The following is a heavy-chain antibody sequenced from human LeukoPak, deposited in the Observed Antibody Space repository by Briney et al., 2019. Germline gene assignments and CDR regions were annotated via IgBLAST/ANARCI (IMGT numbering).Heavy chain of an antibody. CDR2: ISAYNGNT. CDR1: GYTFTSYG. J-gene: IGHJ5*02. V-gene: IGHV1-18*01. D-gene: IGHD3-3*02. CDR3: ARVASNWFDP. Sequence: ASVTVSYKASGYTFTSYGIRWVRQAPGQGLEWMGWISAYNGNTNYAQKLQGRVTMTTDTSTSTAYMELRSLRSDDTAVYYCARVASNWFDPWGQGTLVTVSS.